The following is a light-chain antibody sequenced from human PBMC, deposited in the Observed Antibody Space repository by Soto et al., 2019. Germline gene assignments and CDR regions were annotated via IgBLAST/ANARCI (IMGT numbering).Light chain of an antibody. Sequence: EIVMTQSPATLSVSPGERVTLSCRASQSVGSNLGWYQHKPGQPPRLLIYGTSTRATGIPARFSGSGSGTEFTLTISSLQSEDFSVYYCQQYNNWPLTFGQGTRLEI. J-gene: IGKJ5*01. V-gene: IGKV3-15*01. CDR1: QSVGSN. CDR3: QQYNNWPLT. CDR2: GTS.